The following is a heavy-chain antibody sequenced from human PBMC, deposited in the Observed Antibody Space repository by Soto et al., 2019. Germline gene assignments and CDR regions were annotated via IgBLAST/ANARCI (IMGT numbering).Heavy chain of an antibody. CDR1: GGSISSGGYS. Sequence: PSETLSLTCAVSGGSISSGGYSWSWIRQPPGKGLEWIGYIYHSGSTYYNPSFKSRVTISVDRSKNQFSLKLSSVTAADTAVYYCARDVGSCSGGDCISVYGLAVWSQGTTVTVSS. CDR2: IYHSGST. V-gene: IGHV4-30-2*01. D-gene: IGHD2-21*02. CDR3: ARDVGSCSGGDCISVYGLAV. J-gene: IGHJ6*02.